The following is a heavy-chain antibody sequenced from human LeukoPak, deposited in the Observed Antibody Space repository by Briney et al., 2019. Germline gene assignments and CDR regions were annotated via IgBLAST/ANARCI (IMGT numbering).Heavy chain of an antibody. Sequence: SVKVSCKASGGTFSSYAISWVRQAPGQGLEWMGRIIPILGIANYAQKFQGRVTITADKSTSTAYMELSSLRSEDTAVYYCASSRSDSSGYSPDYFDYWGQGTLVTVSS. CDR1: GGTFSSYA. V-gene: IGHV1-69*04. D-gene: IGHD3-22*01. J-gene: IGHJ4*02. CDR2: IIPILGIA. CDR3: ASSRSDSSGYSPDYFDY.